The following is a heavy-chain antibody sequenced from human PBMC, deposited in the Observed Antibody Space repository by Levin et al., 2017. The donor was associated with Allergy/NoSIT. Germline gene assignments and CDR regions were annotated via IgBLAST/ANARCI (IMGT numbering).Heavy chain of an antibody. J-gene: IGHJ4*02. V-gene: IGHV3-23*01. CDR1: GFTFSSYA. D-gene: IGHD5-18*01. CDR2: ISGSGGST. CDR3: AKEPPYSYGTLYYFDY. Sequence: GESLKISCAASGFTFSSYAMSWVRQAPGKGLEWVSAISGSGGSTYYADSVKGRFTISRDNSKNTLYLQMNSLRAEDTAVYYCAKEPPYSYGTLYYFDYWGQGTLVTVSS.